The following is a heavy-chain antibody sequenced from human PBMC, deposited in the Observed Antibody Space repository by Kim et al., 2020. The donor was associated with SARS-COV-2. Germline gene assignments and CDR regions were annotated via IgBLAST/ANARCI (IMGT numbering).Heavy chain of an antibody. CDR1: GGSISSSSYY. CDR3: ASKPTLTGYYYYYFDY. Sequence: SETLSLTCTVSGGSISSSSYYWGWIRQPPGKGLEWIASIHYSGNIHYNPSLKSRVTTIVDTSKNQFSLKLSSVTAADTAVYFCASKPTLTGYYYYYFDYWGNGGLGTVS. D-gene: IGHD3-9*01. V-gene: IGHV4-39*01. CDR2: IHYSGNI. J-gene: IGHJ4*01.